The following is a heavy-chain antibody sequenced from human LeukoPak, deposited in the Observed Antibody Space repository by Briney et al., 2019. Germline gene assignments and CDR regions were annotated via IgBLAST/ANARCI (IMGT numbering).Heavy chain of an antibody. V-gene: IGHV4-38-2*02. D-gene: IGHD3-16*01. CDR2: IYHSGST. Sequence: PSETLSLTCNVSGYSISSGYYWDWIRQPPGKGLEWIGSIYHSGSTYYNPSLKSRVTISLDTSKNQFSLKLSSVTAADTAVYYCARGRFEGSIDYWGQGTLVTVSS. CDR1: GYSISSGYY. CDR3: ARGRFEGSIDY. J-gene: IGHJ4*02.